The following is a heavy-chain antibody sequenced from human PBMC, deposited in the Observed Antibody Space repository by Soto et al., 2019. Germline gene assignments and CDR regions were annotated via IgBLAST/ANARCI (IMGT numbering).Heavy chain of an antibody. J-gene: IGHJ4*02. CDR2: INAGYGNT. V-gene: IGHV1-3*01. CDR3: AITYYDLLTGYSPNPFDY. CDR1: GYTFTSYA. D-gene: IGHD3-9*01. Sequence: QVQLVQSGAEVKKPGASVKVSCKASGYTFTSYAIHWVRQAPGQRLEWMGWINAGYGNTKYSQKFQGRVSITRDTSAGTAYMELNSLRSEDTAVYYCAITYYDLLTGYSPNPFDYWGQGTLVTVSS.